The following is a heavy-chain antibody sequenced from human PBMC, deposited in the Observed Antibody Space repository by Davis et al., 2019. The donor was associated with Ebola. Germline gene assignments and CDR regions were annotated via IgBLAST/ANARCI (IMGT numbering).Heavy chain of an antibody. J-gene: IGHJ4*02. Sequence: SVKVSCKASGYTFTSYYMHWVRQAPGQGLEWMGGIIPIFGTANYAQKFQGRVTITADESTSTAYMELSSLRSEDTAVYYCARGRGAETFDYWSQGTLVTVSS. D-gene: IGHD6-25*01. CDR3: ARGRGAETFDY. CDR2: IIPIFGTA. V-gene: IGHV1-69*13. CDR1: GYTFTSYY.